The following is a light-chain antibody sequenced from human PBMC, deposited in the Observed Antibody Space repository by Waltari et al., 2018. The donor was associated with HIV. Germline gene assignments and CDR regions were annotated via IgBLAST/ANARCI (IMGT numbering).Light chain of an antibody. CDR2: GNT. V-gene: IGLV1-44*01. CDR3: AAWDDSLNGEVV. Sequence: QSVLTQPPLASGTPGQRVTISCSGRNSNIGSNTVNWYQQLPGTAPKLLIYGNTQRPSGVPDRFSGSKSGTSASLAISGLQSEDEADYYCAAWDDSLNGEVVFGGGTKLTVL. CDR1: NSNIGSNT. J-gene: IGLJ2*01.